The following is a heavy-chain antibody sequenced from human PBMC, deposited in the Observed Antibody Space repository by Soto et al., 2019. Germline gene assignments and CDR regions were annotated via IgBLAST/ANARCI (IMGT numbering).Heavy chain of an antibody. D-gene: IGHD7-27*01. J-gene: IGHJ6*02. CDR2: VSHDGRKT. Sequence: QVQLVESGGGEVQPGTSLRLSCIASGFIFSNNGMHWVRQAPGKGLEWVALVSHDGRKTFYADSVKGRLTIYRDNSKNTVYLHSKHLRPEDTAVYQCARDLRHGDSGATVFAMDVWGQGTTVTVSS. V-gene: IGHV3-30*03. CDR3: ARDLRHGDSGATVFAMDV. CDR1: GFIFSNNG.